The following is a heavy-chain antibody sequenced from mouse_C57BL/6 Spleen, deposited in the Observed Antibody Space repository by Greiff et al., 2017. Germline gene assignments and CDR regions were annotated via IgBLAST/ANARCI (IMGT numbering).Heavy chain of an antibody. CDR2: IDPNSGST. CDR1: GYSFSRYW. Sequence: QVQLQQPGTELVKPGASVKLSCKASGYSFSRYWMHWVKQRPGRGLEWIERIDPNSGSTKFNENFRSEATLTVDKPSSTAYMQLSSLTSEDSAVYYCARWTSYWYFDVWGTGTTVTVSS. J-gene: IGHJ1*03. CDR3: ARWTSYWYFDV. V-gene: IGHV1-72*01.